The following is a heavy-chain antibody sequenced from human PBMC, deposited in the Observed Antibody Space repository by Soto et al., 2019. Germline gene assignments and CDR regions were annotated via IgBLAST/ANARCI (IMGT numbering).Heavy chain of an antibody. Sequence: SETLSLTCTVSGGSISSYYWSWIRQPPGKGLEWIGYIYYSGSTNYNPSLKSRVTISVDTSKNQFSLKLSSVTAADTAVYYCARHLRKGGPPDNWGQGTLVTVSS. J-gene: IGHJ4*02. D-gene: IGHD3-16*01. V-gene: IGHV4-59*08. CDR2: IYYSGST. CDR1: GGSISSYY. CDR3: ARHLRKGGPPDN.